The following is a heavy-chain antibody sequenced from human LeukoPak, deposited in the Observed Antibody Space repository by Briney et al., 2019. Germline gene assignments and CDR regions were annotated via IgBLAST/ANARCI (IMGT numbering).Heavy chain of an antibody. J-gene: IGHJ4*02. CDR2: ISYDGSNK. CDR1: GFTFSSYA. D-gene: IGHD6-13*01. V-gene: IGHV3-30-3*01. Sequence: PGGSLRLSCAASGFTFSSYAMHWVRQAPGKGLEWVAVISYDGSNKYYADSVKGRFTISRDNSKNTLYLQMNSLRAEDTAVYYCAREFWDSSSWYRSRPPHSFDYWGQGTLVTVSS. CDR3: AREFWDSSSWYRSRPPHSFDY.